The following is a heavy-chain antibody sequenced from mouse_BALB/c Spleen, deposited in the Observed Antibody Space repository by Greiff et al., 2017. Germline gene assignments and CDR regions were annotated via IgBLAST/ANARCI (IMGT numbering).Heavy chain of an antibody. V-gene: IGHV10-1*02. CDR2: IRSKSNNYAT. D-gene: IGHD1-1*01. CDR3: VRQEWDYGAWFAY. Sequence: EVKLVESGGGLVQPKGSLKLSCAASGFTFNTYAMNWVRQAPGKGLEWVARIRSKSNNYATYYADSVKDRFTISRDDSQSMLYLQMNNLKTEDTAMYYCVRQEWDYGAWFAYWGQGTLVTVSA. CDR1: GFTFNTYA. J-gene: IGHJ3*01.